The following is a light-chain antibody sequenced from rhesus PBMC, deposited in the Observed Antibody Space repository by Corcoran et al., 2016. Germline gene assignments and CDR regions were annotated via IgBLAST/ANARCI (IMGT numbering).Light chain of an antibody. Sequence: DIQMTQSPSALSASVGDRVTISCRASQNIYSNLAWYQQKPGKAPKLLIYAASSLQTGIPSRFSGSGSGTDFPLTISSLQPEDSAAYYRQHYYDNPLTFGGGTKVEIK. V-gene: IGKV1S12*01. J-gene: IGKJ4*01. CDR2: AAS. CDR1: QNIYSN. CDR3: QHYYDNPLT.